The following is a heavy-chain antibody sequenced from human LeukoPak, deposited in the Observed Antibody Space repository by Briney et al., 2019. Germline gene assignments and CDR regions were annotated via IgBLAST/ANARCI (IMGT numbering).Heavy chain of an antibody. Sequence: SETLSLTCTVSGYSISSGYYWSWIRQPPGKGLEWIGEINHSGSTNYNPSLKSRVTISVDTSKNQFSLKLSSVTAADTAVYYCARGSTTNWFDPWGQGTLVTVSS. J-gene: IGHJ5*02. D-gene: IGHD1-1*01. CDR2: INHSGST. CDR1: GYSISSGYY. CDR3: ARGSTTNWFDP. V-gene: IGHV4-38-2*02.